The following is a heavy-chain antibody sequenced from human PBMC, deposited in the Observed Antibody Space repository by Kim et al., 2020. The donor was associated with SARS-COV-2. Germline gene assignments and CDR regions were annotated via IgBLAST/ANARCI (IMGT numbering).Heavy chain of an antibody. CDR2: INTNTGNP. V-gene: IGHV7-4-1*02. CDR1: GYTFTSYA. J-gene: IGHJ6*02. Sequence: ASVKVSCKASGYTFTSYAMNWVRQAPGQGLEWMGWINTNTGNPTYAQGFTGRFVFSLDTSVSTAYLQISSLKAEDTAVYYCARGDFITMVRGPIPYYGMDVWGQGTTVTVSS. CDR3: ARGDFITMVRGPIPYYGMDV. D-gene: IGHD3-10*01.